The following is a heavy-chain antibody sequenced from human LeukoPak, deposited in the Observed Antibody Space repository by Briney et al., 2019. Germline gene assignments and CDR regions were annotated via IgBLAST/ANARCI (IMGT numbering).Heavy chain of an antibody. V-gene: IGHV4-38-2*01. CDR1: GYSISSGYY. Sequence: SETLSLTCAVSGYSISSGYYWGWLRQPPGKGLEWIGSIYHSGSTYYNQSLKRRVTLSGDTSKNQFSLKLSSVTAEDTSVYYSARRMPPDYWGQGTLVTVSS. J-gene: IGHJ4*02. CDR2: IYHSGST. D-gene: IGHD2-15*01. CDR3: ARRMPPDY.